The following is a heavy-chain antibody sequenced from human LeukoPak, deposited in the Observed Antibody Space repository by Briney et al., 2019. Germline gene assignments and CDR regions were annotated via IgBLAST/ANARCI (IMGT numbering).Heavy chain of an antibody. CDR3: AREISGGWDSSGWPTPIDY. J-gene: IGHJ4*02. V-gene: IGHV6-1*01. CDR1: GDSVSSNSAA. Sequence: SQTLSLTCAISGDSVSSNSAAWNWIRQSPSRGLEWLGRTYYRSKWYNDYAVSVKSRITINPDTSKNQFSLQLNSVTPEDTAVYYCAREISGGWDSSGWPTPIDYWGQGTLVTVSS. CDR2: TYYRSKWYN. D-gene: IGHD6-19*01.